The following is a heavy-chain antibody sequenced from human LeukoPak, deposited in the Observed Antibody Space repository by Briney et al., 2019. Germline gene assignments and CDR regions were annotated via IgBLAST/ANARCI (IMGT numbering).Heavy chain of an antibody. Sequence: PSETLSLTCTVSGGSISSSSYYWGWIRQPPGKGLEWIGSIYYSGSTYYNPSLKSRVTISVDTSKNQFSLKLSSVTAADTAVYYCLIIRQDSSGYYTLDYWGQGTLVTVSS. CDR2: IYYSGST. CDR3: LIIRQDSSGYYTLDY. V-gene: IGHV4-39*01. CDR1: GGSISSSSYY. D-gene: IGHD3-22*01. J-gene: IGHJ4*02.